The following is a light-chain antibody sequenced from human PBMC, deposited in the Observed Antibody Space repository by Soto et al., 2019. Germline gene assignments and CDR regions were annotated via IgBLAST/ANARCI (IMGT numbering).Light chain of an antibody. Sequence: DIQMTQSPSSLSASVGDRVTVTCRASQIISNYLNWYQQKPGKAPKVLIYAASNLQSGVPSRFSGSGSGTDFTLTISSLQPEDFATYYCQQSYSTPITFGQGTRLEIK. J-gene: IGKJ5*01. V-gene: IGKV1-39*01. CDR3: QQSYSTPIT. CDR1: QIISNY. CDR2: AAS.